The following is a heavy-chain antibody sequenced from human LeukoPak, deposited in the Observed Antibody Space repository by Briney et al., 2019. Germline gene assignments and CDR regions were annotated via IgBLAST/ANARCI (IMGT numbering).Heavy chain of an antibody. J-gene: IGHJ3*02. D-gene: IGHD4-17*01. V-gene: IGHV1-18*01. CDR1: GYTFTSYG. Sequence: GASVKVSCKASGYTFTSYGISWVRQAPGQGLEWWGWISAYNGNTNYAQKLQGRVTMTTDTSTSTAYMELRSLRSDDPAVYYCARDFRYQSSASMPFYGDYAEAHDAFDIWGQGTMVTVSS. CDR3: ARDFRYQSSASMPFYGDYAEAHDAFDI. CDR2: ISAYNGNT.